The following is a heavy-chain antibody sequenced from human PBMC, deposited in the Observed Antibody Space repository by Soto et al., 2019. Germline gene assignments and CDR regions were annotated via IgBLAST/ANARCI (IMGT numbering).Heavy chain of an antibody. V-gene: IGHV2-5*02. CDR2: IYWDDVK. Sequence: GAGPTPVKPTQTPTPTCPLSGFSLSPNGVAVGLIPPPPGKALEWLAIIYWDDVKRYSPSLKSRLTITKDTSKNQVVLTMTNMDPVDTATYYCAHSRRGYCSGGSCPNWFDPWGQGTLVTVSS. D-gene: IGHD2-15*01. CDR3: AHSRRGYCSGGSCPNWFDP. J-gene: IGHJ5*02. CDR1: GFSLSPNGVA.